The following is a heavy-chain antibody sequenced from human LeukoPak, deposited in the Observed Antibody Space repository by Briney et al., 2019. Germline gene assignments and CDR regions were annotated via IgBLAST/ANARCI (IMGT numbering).Heavy chain of an antibody. D-gene: IGHD3-10*01. CDR2: IKSKTDGGTT. Sequence: GGSLRLSCAASGFTFSSYAMSWVRQAPGKGLEWVGRIKSKTDGGTTDYAAPVKGRFTISRDDSKNTLYLQMNSLKTEDTAVYYCTSVGFGPYYFDNWGQGTLVAVSS. J-gene: IGHJ4*02. V-gene: IGHV3-15*01. CDR1: GFTFSSYA. CDR3: TSVGFGPYYFDN.